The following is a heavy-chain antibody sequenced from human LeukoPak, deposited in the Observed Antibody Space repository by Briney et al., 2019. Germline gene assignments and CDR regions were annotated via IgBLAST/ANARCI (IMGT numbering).Heavy chain of an antibody. CDR3: AKNVVVKRYIDY. D-gene: IGHD2-15*01. Sequence: PGGSLRLSCAASGFTFSTYWMSWVRQTPGKGLQWVSVISGSGRTTEYADSVKGRFTISRDNSKNTLSLQMNSLRVEDTAIYYCAKNVVVKRYIDYWGQGTLVTVSS. CDR2: ISGSGRTT. CDR1: GFTFSTYW. J-gene: IGHJ4*02. V-gene: IGHV3-23*01.